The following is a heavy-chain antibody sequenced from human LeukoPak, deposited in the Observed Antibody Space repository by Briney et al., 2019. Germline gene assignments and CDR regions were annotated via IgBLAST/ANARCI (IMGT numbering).Heavy chain of an antibody. V-gene: IGHV4-30-4*01. CDR2: IYCSGST. CDR1: GGSISSGDYY. D-gene: IGHD4-17*01. Sequence: SETLSLTCTVSGGSISSGDYYWSWIRQPPGKGLEWIGYIYCSGSTYYNPSLKSRVTISVDTSKNQFSLKLSSVTAADTAVYYCARDRTADGMDVWGQGTTVTVSS. CDR3: ARDRTADGMDV. J-gene: IGHJ6*02.